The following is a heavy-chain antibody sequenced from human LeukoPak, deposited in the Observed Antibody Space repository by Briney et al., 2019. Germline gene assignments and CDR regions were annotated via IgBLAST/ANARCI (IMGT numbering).Heavy chain of an antibody. CDR3: ARAPPVTVTTFFDY. CDR1: GYTFTSYG. Sequence: ASVKVSCKASGYTFTSYGISWVRQAPGQGLEWMGWISAYNGNTNYAQKLQGRVTITTDTSTSTAYMELRSLRSDDTAVYYCARAPPVTVTTFFDYWGQGTLVTVSS. D-gene: IGHD4-17*01. CDR2: ISAYNGNT. J-gene: IGHJ4*02. V-gene: IGHV1-18*01.